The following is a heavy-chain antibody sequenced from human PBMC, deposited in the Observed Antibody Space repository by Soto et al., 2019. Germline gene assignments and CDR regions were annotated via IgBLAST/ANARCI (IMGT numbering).Heavy chain of an antibody. CDR2: ISYDGSNK. CDR1: GFTFSSYG. D-gene: IGHD3-10*01. V-gene: IGHV3-30*18. Sequence: GGSLRLSCAASGFTFSSYGMHWVRQAPGKGLEWVAVISYDGSNKYYADSVKGRFTISRDNSKNTLYLQMNSLRAEDTAVYYCAKDMAIWFGELLYTYYYGMDVWGQGTTVTVSS. J-gene: IGHJ6*02. CDR3: AKDMAIWFGELLYTYYYGMDV.